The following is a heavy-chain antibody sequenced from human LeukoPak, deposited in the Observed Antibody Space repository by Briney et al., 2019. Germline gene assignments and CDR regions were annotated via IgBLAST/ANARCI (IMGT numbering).Heavy chain of an antibody. CDR2: ITGSSSYI. Sequence: GGSLRLSCAASGFSFRSYSMDWVRQAPGKGLEWVSSITGSSSYISYADSVKGRFTISRDNAENSLFLQMNSLRPEDTAVYFCARDRLEGGETSDSWGQGTLVTVSS. V-gene: IGHV3-21*01. D-gene: IGHD1-1*01. CDR1: GFSFRSYS. J-gene: IGHJ4*02. CDR3: ARDRLEGGETSDS.